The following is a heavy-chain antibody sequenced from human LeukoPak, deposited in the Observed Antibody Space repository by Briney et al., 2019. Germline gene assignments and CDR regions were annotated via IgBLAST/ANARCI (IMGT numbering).Heavy chain of an antibody. J-gene: IGHJ3*02. V-gene: IGHV3-30-3*01. CDR1: GFTFSSYA. Sequence: GGSLRLSCAASGFTFSSYAMHWVRQAPGKGLEWVAVISYDGSNKYYADSVKGRFTISRDNSKNTLYLQMNSLRAEDTAVYYCAREASGTLGAFDIWGQGTMVTVSS. CDR2: ISYDGSNK. CDR3: AREASGTLGAFDI. D-gene: IGHD3-3*01.